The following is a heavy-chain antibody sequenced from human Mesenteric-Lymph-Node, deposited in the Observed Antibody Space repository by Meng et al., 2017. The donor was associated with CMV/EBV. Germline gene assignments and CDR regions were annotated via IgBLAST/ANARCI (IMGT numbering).Heavy chain of an antibody. D-gene: IGHD2-15*01. Sequence: GGSLRLSCAASGFSFSSYGIHWVRQAPGKGLEWVAFIRFDGFNKYYADSVKGRFTISRDNSKNTLYLQMNSLRGEDTAAYYCAKDRTTYCSGGSCYSEAFDIWGQGTMVTVSS. CDR2: IRFDGFNK. V-gene: IGHV3-30*02. CDR3: AKDRTTYCSGGSCYSEAFDI. CDR1: GFSFSSYG. J-gene: IGHJ3*02.